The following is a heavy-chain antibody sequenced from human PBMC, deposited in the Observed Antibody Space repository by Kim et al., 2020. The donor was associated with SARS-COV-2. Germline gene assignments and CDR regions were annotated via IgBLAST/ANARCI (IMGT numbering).Heavy chain of an antibody. CDR2: IRSKTNSYAT. V-gene: IGHV3-73*01. J-gene: IGHJ6*02. D-gene: IGHD3-22*01. CDR3: ARHAGDSTDGMDV. Sequence: GGSLRLSCAASGFTFSGSAIHWVRQASGKGLEWVGRIRSKTNSYATAYVVSVRGRFTISRDDSKNTAYLQMNSLKTEDTAVYYCARHAGDSTDGMDVWGQGTTVTVSS. CDR1: GFTFSGSA.